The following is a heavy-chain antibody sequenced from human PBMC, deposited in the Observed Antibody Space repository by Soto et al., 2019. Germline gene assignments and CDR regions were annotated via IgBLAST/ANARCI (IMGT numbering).Heavy chain of an antibody. D-gene: IGHD3-10*01. CDR1: GFTFDDYA. J-gene: IGHJ5*02. CDR3: AKDIYYYGSGTWFDP. CDR2: ISWNSGSI. Sequence: EVQLVESGGGLVQPGRSLRLSCAASGFTFDDYAMHWVRQAPGKGLEWVSGISWNSGSIGYADSVKGRFTISRDNAKNSLYLQMNSLRAEDTALYYCAKDIYYYGSGTWFDPWGQGTLVTVSS. V-gene: IGHV3-9*01.